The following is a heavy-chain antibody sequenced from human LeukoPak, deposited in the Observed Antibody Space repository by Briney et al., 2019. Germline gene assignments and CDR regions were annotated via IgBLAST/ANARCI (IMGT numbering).Heavy chain of an antibody. CDR1: GFTFSNYW. CDR2: INSDGSGP. J-gene: IGHJ4*02. CDR3: ARDVYGLGDY. V-gene: IGHV3-74*01. Sequence: GGSLRLSCVASGFTFSNYWMHWVRQAPEKGLMWVSKINSDGSGPDYADSVKGRFTISRDNAKNTLYLQMNSLRAEDTGVYYCARDVYGLGDYWGQGTLVTVSS. D-gene: IGHD1-14*01.